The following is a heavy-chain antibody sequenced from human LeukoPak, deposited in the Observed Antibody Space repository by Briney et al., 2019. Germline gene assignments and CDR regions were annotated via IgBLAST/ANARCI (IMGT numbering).Heavy chain of an antibody. V-gene: IGHV5-51*01. CDR1: GYSFTSYW. J-gene: IGHJ4*02. CDR3: ARLDTMVALDY. D-gene: IGHD5-12*01. CDR2: IYAGDSDT. Sequence: GESLKISCKGSGYSFTSYWIGWVRPVPGKGLEWMGMIYAGDSDTRYSPSFQGQVTISADKSISTAYLQWSSLKASDTAMYYCARLDTMVALDYWGQGTLVTVSS.